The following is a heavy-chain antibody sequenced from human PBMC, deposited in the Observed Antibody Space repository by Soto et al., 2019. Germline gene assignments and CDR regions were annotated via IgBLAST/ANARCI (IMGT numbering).Heavy chain of an antibody. CDR1: GFTFSSYD. D-gene: IGHD1-26*01. CDR3: ARARKWELPYYVDY. Sequence: EVQLVESGGGLVQPGGSLRLSCAASGFTFSSYDMHWVRQATGKGLEWVSAIGTAGDTYYPGSVKGRFTISRENAKNSLYLQMNSLRAEDTAVYYCARARKWELPYYVDYWGQGTLVTVSS. J-gene: IGHJ4*02. CDR2: IGTAGDT. V-gene: IGHV3-13*01.